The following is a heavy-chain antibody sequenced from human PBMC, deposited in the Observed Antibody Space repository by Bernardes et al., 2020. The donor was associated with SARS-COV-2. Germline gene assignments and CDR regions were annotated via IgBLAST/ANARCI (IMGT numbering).Heavy chain of an antibody. CDR1: GGSISSYY. D-gene: IGHD1-26*01. CDR2: IYYSGST. Sequence: SETLSLTCTVSGGSISSYYWSWIRQPPGKGLEWIGYIYYSGSTNYNPSLKSRVTISVDTSKNQFSLKLSSVTAADTAVYYCARGPVWGGSHLYYYYYGMDVWGQGTTVTVSS. CDR3: ARGPVWGGSHLYYYYYGMDV. V-gene: IGHV4-59*01. J-gene: IGHJ6*02.